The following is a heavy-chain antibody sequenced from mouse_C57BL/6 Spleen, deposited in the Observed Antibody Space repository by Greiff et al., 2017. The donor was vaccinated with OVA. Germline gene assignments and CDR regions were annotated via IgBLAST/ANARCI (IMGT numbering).Heavy chain of an antibody. CDR1: GYTFTEYT. CDR2: FYPGSGSI. J-gene: IGHJ2*01. D-gene: IGHD1-1*01. V-gene: IGHV1-62-2*01. CDR3: ARHVYYYGSSYYFDY. Sequence: VQRVESGAELVKPGASVKLSCKASGYTFTEYTIHWVKQRSGQGLEWIGWFYPGSGSIKYNEKFKDKATLTADKSSSTVYMELSRLTSEDSAVYFCARHVYYYGSSYYFDYWGQGTTLTVSS.